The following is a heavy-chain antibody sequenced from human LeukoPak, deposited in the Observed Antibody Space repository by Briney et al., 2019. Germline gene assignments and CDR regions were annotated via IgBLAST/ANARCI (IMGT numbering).Heavy chain of an antibody. J-gene: IGHJ4*02. CDR3: ARDPGGVATISNS. D-gene: IGHD5-12*01. CDR2: IYSGGST. V-gene: IGHV3-66*01. Sequence: GGSLRLSCAASGVTVSSNYMSWVRQAPGKGLEWVAVIYSGGSTYYADSVKGRVTISRDNSKNTLYLQMNSLRAEAPAVYYCARDPGGVATISNSWGQGNLVTVSS. CDR1: GVTVSSNY.